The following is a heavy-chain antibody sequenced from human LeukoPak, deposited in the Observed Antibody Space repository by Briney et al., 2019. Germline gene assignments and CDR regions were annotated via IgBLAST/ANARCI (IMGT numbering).Heavy chain of an antibody. V-gene: IGHV3-48*03. D-gene: IGHD6-19*01. Sequence: VGSLRLSCAASGFTFSSYEMNCVRQAPGKGLEWVSDISGSGSTIYYTDSVKGRFTISSDNAKHSLYLQMNSLRAEDTAVYYCASGSSSGWYFDYWGQGTLVTVSS. CDR1: GFTFSSYE. J-gene: IGHJ4*02. CDR2: ISGSGSTI. CDR3: ASGSSSGWYFDY.